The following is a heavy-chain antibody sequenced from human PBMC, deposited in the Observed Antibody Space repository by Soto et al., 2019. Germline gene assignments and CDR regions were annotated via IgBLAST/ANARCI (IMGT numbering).Heavy chain of an antibody. D-gene: IGHD2-2*01. J-gene: IGHJ4*02. V-gene: IGHV1-3*01. CDR1: GYTLTSYA. Sequence: ASVKVSCKASGYTLTSYAMHWVCQAPGQRLEWMGWINAGNGNTKYSQKFQGRVTISRDNSKNTLYLQMNSLRAEDTAVYYCARGPRSHIVLVPAAKGGFDYWGQGTLVTVSS. CDR2: INAGNGNT. CDR3: ARGPRSHIVLVPAAKGGFDY.